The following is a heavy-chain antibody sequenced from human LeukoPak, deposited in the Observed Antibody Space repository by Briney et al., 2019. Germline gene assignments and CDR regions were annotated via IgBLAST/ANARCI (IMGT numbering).Heavy chain of an antibody. CDR1: GYTFTSYY. Sequence: SCKASGYTFTSYYMHWVRQAPGKGLEWVAIISYDGSNKYYVDSVKGRFTISRDNSMDTLYLQMNGLRPEDTAVYYCARPPHSCSSTSCYSQYWGQGTLVSVSS. CDR3: ARPPHSCSSTSCYSQY. J-gene: IGHJ4*02. CDR2: ISYDGSNK. D-gene: IGHD2-2*01. V-gene: IGHV3-30*03.